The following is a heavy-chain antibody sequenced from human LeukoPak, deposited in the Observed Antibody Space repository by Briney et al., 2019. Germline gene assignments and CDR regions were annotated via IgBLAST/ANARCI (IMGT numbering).Heavy chain of an antibody. Sequence: GGSLRLSCAASGFTFSSYWMSWLRKAPGKGLEWVANIKEDGSEKYYVDSVKGRFTISRDNAKNSMYLQMNTLRAEDTAVYYCVRDYGNYWGQGTLVTVSS. CDR2: IKEDGSEK. J-gene: IGHJ4*02. CDR3: VRDYGNY. V-gene: IGHV3-7*01. CDR1: GFTFSSYW. D-gene: IGHD3-10*01.